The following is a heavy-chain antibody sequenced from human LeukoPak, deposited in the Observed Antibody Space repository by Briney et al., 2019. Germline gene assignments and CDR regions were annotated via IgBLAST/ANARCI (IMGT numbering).Heavy chain of an antibody. CDR2: VSSNGDNT. CDR1: GFTFSSYS. J-gene: IGHJ3*02. Sequence: GGSLRLSCAASGFTFSSYSMHWVRQAPGKGLEYVSAVSSNGDNTYYANSVKGRFTISRDNSKNTLYLQMASLRGEDTAVYSCARIKEYGFDIWGQGTMVTVSS. V-gene: IGHV3-64*01. CDR3: ARIKEYGFDI. D-gene: IGHD3-10*01.